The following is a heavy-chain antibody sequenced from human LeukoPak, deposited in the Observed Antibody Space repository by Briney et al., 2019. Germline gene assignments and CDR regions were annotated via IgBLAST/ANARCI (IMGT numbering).Heavy chain of an antibody. J-gene: IGHJ4*02. CDR2: INHSGST. D-gene: IGHD6-6*01. CDR1: GGSFSGYY. CDR3: ARVMGAAARHFDY. Sequence: SETLSLTCAVYGGSFSGYYWSWIRQPSGKGLEWIGEINHSGSTNYNPSLKSRVTISVDTSKNQFSLKLSSVTAADTAVYYCARVMGAAARHFDYWGQGTLVTVSS. V-gene: IGHV4-34*01.